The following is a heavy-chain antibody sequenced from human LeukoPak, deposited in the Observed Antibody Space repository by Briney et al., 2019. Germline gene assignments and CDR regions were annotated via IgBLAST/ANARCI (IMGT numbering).Heavy chain of an antibody. Sequence: SETLSLTCTVSGGSISSYYWSWIRQPAGKGLEWIGRIYTSGSTNYNPSLKSRVTMSVDTSKNQFSLKLSSVTAADTAVYYCARAMGYCSSTSCYTHFDYWGQGTLVTVSS. CDR3: ARAMGYCSSTSCYTHFDY. J-gene: IGHJ4*02. V-gene: IGHV4-4*07. CDR1: GGSISSYY. CDR2: IYTSGST. D-gene: IGHD2-2*02.